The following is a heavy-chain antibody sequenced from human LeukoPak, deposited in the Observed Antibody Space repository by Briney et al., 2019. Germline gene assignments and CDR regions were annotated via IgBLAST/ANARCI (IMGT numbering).Heavy chain of an antibody. CDR2: IRYDGSTQ. J-gene: IGHJ4*02. CDR1: GFIFSTYG. V-gene: IGHV3-30*02. CDR3: AKRTAAAAYYFDY. D-gene: IGHD6-13*01. Sequence: GGSLRLSCAASGFIFSTYGMHWVRQAPGKGLEWAAFIRYDGSTQYYADSVKGRLTISRDSSKNTLYLQMKTLRAEDTAVYYCAKRTAAAAYYFDYWGQGTLVTVSS.